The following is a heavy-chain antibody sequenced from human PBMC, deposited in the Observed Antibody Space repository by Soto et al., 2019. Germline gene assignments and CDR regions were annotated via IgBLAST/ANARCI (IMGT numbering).Heavy chain of an antibody. D-gene: IGHD2-15*01. V-gene: IGHV4-59*12. Sequence: PSETLSLTCTVSGGSISSYYWSWIRQPPGKGLEWIGYIYYSGSTNYNPSLKSRVTISVDKSKNQFSLKLSSVTAADTAVYYCARDCSGGACYPASFDYWGQGTLVTVSS. CDR2: IYYSGST. CDR1: GGSISSYY. J-gene: IGHJ4*02. CDR3: ARDCSGGACYPASFDY.